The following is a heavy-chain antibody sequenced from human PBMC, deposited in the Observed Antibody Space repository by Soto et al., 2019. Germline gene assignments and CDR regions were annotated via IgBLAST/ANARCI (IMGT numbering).Heavy chain of an antibody. CDR3: ARELLFYDSDGFSWDDAFDI. V-gene: IGHV4-30-2*01. J-gene: IGHJ3*02. CDR2: IYQSGST. CDR1: GGSLSSSAYS. D-gene: IGHD3-22*01. Sequence: PSETLSLTCAVSGGSLSSSAYSWSWIRQPPGKGLEWIGFIYQSGSTYYNPSLKSRVTMSLDRPKNQFSLKLSSVTAADTAVYSCARELLFYDSDGFSWDDAFDIWGQGTMVTVSS.